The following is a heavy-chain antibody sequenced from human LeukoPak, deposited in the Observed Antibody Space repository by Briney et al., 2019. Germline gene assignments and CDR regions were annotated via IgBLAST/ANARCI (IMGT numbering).Heavy chain of an antibody. D-gene: IGHD3-10*01. V-gene: IGHV1-58*02. J-gene: IGHJ5*02. Sequence: SVKVSCKASGFTFTSSAMQWVRQARGQRLEWIGWIVVGSGNTNYAQKLQGRVTITADESTSTAYMELSSLRSEDTAVYYCARDYYGSRSSGFDPWGQGTLVTVSS. CDR3: ARDYYGSRSSGFDP. CDR1: GFTFTSSA. CDR2: IVVGSGNT.